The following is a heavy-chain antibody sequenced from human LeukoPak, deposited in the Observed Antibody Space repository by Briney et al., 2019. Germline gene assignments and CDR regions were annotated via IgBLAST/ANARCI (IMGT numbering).Heavy chain of an antibody. D-gene: IGHD6-19*01. CDR2: TYYRSKWYN. V-gene: IGHV6-1*01. Sequence: SQTLSVTCAISGDSVSSNSAAWNWIRQSPSRGLEWLGRTYYRSKWYNDYAVSVKSRITINPDTSKNQFSLQLNSVTPEDTAVYYCARDTYSSGWGAFDIWGQGTMVTVSS. CDR3: ARDTYSSGWGAFDI. CDR1: GDSVSSNSAA. J-gene: IGHJ3*02.